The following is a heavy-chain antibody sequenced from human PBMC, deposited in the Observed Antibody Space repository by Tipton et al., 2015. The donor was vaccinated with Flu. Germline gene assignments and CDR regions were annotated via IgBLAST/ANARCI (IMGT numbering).Heavy chain of an antibody. J-gene: IGHJ4*02. CDR2: IYYSGST. D-gene: IGHD6-13*01. Sequence: TLSLTCTVSCGSISSYYWSWIRQPPVKGLEWIGYIYYSGSTNYNPSLKSRVTISVDTSKNQFSLKLSSVTAADTAVYYCARDLGSSGSFDYWGQGTLVTVSS. CDR3: ARDLGSSGSFDY. CDR1: CGSISSYY. V-gene: IGHV4-59*01.